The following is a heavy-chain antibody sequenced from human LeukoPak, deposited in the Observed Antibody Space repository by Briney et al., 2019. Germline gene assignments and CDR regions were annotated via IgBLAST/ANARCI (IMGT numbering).Heavy chain of an antibody. V-gene: IGHV4-30-2*06. CDR3: ARGGGVAVADYFFDF. Sequence: PSQTLSLTCTVSGGSISSGDYFWSWIRQSPGKGLEWIGEINHSGSTNYNPTLKSRVTVSVDPAKNQLSLKLRSVTAADTAVYYCARGGGVAVADYFFDFWGQGTLVTVSS. CDR2: INHSGST. J-gene: IGHJ4*02. D-gene: IGHD6-19*01. CDR1: GGSISSGDYF.